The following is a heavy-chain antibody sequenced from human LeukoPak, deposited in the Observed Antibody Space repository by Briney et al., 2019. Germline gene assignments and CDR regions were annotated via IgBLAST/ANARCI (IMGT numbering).Heavy chain of an antibody. J-gene: IGHJ4*02. D-gene: IGHD2-2*01. CDR2: INAGNGNT. CDR1: GGTFSNYA. V-gene: IGHV1-3*01. Sequence: ASVKVSCKASGGTFSNYAISWVRQAPGQRLEWMGWINAGNGNTKYSQKFQGRVTITRDTSASTAYMELSSLRSEDTAVYYCARVFCSSTSCYDDYWGQGTLVTVSS. CDR3: ARVFCSSTSCYDDY.